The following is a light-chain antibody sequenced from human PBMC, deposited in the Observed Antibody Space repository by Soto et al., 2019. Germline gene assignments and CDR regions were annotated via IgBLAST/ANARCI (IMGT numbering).Light chain of an antibody. V-gene: IGKV3-15*01. CDR3: QQYNNWPPYT. J-gene: IGKJ2*01. CDR1: QGVGSN. Sequence: IVVTQSPATLSVSPGERVTLSCRASQGVGSNLAWYQQRPGQAPRLLIYDASTRATGIPDRFSGSGSGTDFTLTISSLQSEDFAVYFCQQYNNWPPYTFGQGTKLEIK. CDR2: DAS.